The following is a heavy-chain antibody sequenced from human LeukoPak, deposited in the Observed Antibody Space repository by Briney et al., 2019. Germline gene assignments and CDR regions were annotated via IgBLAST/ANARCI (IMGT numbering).Heavy chain of an antibody. V-gene: IGHV4-34*01. J-gene: IGHJ4*02. CDR1: GGSFSGYY. Sequence: SETLSLTCVVYGGSFSGYYWSWLRQPPGKGVEWIGEINHSGSTNYNPSLKSRVTISVDTSKNQFSLKLSSVTAADTAVYYCARGRGGYSYGQVDYWGQGTLVTVSS. CDR3: ARGRGGYSYGQVDY. D-gene: IGHD5-18*01. CDR2: INHSGST.